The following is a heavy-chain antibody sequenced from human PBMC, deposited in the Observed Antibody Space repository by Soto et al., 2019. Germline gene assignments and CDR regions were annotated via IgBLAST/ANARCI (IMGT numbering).Heavy chain of an antibody. Sequence: GSLRLSCAASGFTFSSYAVSWVRQAPGKGLQWVSSISGSSGGTYYAESVKGRFTISRDNPKNTLYLQMNSLRAEDTAQYYCAKSVGVGTAGTYYYYYGMDVWGQGTTVTVSS. CDR2: ISGSSGGT. CDR1: GFTFSSYA. CDR3: AKSVGVGTAGTYYYYYGMDV. D-gene: IGHD1-1*01. V-gene: IGHV3-23*01. J-gene: IGHJ6*02.